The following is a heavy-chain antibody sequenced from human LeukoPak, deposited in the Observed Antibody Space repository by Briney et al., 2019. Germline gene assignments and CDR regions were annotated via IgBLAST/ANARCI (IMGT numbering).Heavy chain of an antibody. V-gene: IGHV3-73*01. J-gene: IGHJ4*02. Sequence: GGSLKLSCAASGFTFSGSAMHWVRQASGKGLEWVGRIRSKANSYATAYAASVKGRFTISRDDSKNTTYLQMNSLKTEDTAVYYCARGASRSFDYWGQGTLVTVSS. CDR2: IRSKANSYAT. CDR1: GFTFSGSA. D-gene: IGHD2-15*01. CDR3: ARGASRSFDY.